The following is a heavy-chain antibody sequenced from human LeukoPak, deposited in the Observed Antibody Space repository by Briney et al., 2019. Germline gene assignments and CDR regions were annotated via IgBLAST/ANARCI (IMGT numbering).Heavy chain of an antibody. J-gene: IGHJ4*02. CDR3: AGKKLNGFDY. CDR2: INHSGST. Sequence: SETLSLTCAVYGGSFSGYYWSWIRQPPGKGLEWIGEINHSGSTNYNPSLKSRVTISVDTSKNQFSLKLSSVTAADTAVYYCAGKKLNGFDYWGQGTLVTVSS. D-gene: IGHD2-8*01. CDR1: GGSFSGYY. V-gene: IGHV4-34*01.